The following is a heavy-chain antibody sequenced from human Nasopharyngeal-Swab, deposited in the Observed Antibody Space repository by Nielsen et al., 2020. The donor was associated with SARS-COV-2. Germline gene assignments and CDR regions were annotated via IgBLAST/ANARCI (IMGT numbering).Heavy chain of an antibody. J-gene: IGHJ6*02. D-gene: IGHD3-3*01. CDR2: VYKSGST. Sequence: SETLSLTCAVSGYSMNSGYYWGWIRQAPGKGPEWIGSVYKSGSTYFNPSLQSRVTLSLDTSKNQVSLKVTSVTAADTAMYYCARTSYDQNLVDVWGRGTTVTVSS. V-gene: IGHV4-38-2*01. CDR1: GYSMNSGYY. CDR3: ARTSYDQNLVDV.